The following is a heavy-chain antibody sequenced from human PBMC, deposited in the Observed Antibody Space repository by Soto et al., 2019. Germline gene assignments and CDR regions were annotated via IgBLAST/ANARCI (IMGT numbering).Heavy chain of an antibody. J-gene: IGHJ5*02. D-gene: IGHD6-6*01. V-gene: IGHV4-34*01. Sequence: SETLSLTCAVYGGSFSGYYWSWIRQPPGKGLEWIGEINHSGSTNYNPSLKSRVTISVDTSKNQFSLKLSSVTAADTAVYYCACLNASIAARLRDTRFDPWGQGTLVTVSS. CDR3: ACLNASIAARLRDTRFDP. CDR1: GGSFSGYY. CDR2: INHSGST.